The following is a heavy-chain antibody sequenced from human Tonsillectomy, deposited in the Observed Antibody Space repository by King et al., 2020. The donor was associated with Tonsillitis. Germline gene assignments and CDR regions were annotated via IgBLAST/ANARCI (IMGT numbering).Heavy chain of an antibody. D-gene: IGHD3-22*01. Sequence: VQLVESGAAVKKPGASVTVSCRASGYTFTGHYLYWVRQAPGHGLEWMGWINPDSGDTNYVQKFQGRVTMTRSTPMTTAYLGLSSLTPDDTAVYYCAPCVASDSSAYRFFRHWGQGTLVTVSA. J-gene: IGHJ1*01. CDR2: INPDSGDT. CDR3: APCVASDSSAYRFFRH. V-gene: IGHV1-2*02. CDR1: GYTFTGHY.